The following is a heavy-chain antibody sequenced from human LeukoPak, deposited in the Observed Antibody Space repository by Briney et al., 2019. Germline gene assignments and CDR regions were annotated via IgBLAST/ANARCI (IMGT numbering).Heavy chain of an antibody. D-gene: IGHD1-1*01. CDR1: GFTFSSYA. CDR3: ARERKYDSNFDY. V-gene: IGHV3-74*01. J-gene: IGHJ4*02. Sequence: GGSLRLSCAASGFTFSSYAMSWVRQAPGKGLVWVSRINSDGSSTSYADSVKGRFTISRDNAKNTLYLQMNSLRAEDTAVYYCARERKYDSNFDYWGQGTLVTVSS. CDR2: INSDGSST.